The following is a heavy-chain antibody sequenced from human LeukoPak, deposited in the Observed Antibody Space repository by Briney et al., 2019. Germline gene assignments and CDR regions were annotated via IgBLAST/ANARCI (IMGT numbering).Heavy chain of an antibody. D-gene: IGHD3-16*02. CDR1: GFTFSSYS. CDR2: ISSSSSYI. CDR3: ARVKTYRWGTLGLNDY. Sequence: GGSLRLSCAASGFTFSSYSMNWVRQAPGKGLEWVSSISSSSSYIYYADSVKGRFTISRDNAKNSLYLQMNSLRAEDTAVYYCARVKTYRWGTLGLNDYWGQGTLVTVSS. V-gene: IGHV3-21*01. J-gene: IGHJ4*02.